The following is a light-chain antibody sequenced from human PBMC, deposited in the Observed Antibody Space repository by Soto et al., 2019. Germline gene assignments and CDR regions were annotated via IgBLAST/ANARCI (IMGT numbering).Light chain of an antibody. Sequence: DIEMTHSPSSLSASLGDTVTIPPRASQGIGNFLAWYQQKPGAAPNLLIYAASTVQSGGPARFSGSGSGTDFTLTISSLQPEDFATYFCQQSYSDPCFGQGTKVDI. V-gene: IGKV1-27*01. CDR1: QGIGNF. J-gene: IGKJ1*01. CDR2: AAS. CDR3: QQSYSDPC.